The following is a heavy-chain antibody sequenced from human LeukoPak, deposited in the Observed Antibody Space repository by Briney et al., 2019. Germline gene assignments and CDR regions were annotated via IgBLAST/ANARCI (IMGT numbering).Heavy chain of an antibody. V-gene: IGHV3-48*04. Sequence: GGSLRLSCAASGFTFSSYWMSWVRQAPGKGLEWVSYISSSGSTIYYADSVKGRFTISRDNAKNSLYLQMNSLRAEDTAVYYCARVGYSYGYYYYYMDVWGKGTTVTISS. CDR2: ISSSGSTI. J-gene: IGHJ6*03. D-gene: IGHD5-18*01. CDR3: ARVGYSYGYYYYYMDV. CDR1: GFTFSSYW.